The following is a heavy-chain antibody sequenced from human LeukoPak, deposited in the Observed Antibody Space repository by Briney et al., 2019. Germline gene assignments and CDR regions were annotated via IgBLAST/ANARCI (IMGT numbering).Heavy chain of an antibody. J-gene: IGHJ4*02. V-gene: IGHV3-23*01. Sequence: PGGSLRLSCAASGFTFSTYAMSWVRQAPGKGLEWVSGISGSGGSTYYADSVKGRFTISRDNSKNTLYLQMNSLRAEDTAVYYCARALDTAMVLWGQGTLVTVSS. CDR1: GFTFSTYA. CDR2: ISGSGGST. CDR3: ARALDTAMVL. D-gene: IGHD5-18*01.